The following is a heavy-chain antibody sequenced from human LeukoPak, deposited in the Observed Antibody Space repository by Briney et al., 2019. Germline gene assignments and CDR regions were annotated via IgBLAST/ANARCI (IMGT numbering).Heavy chain of an antibody. D-gene: IGHD2-21*02. Sequence: TGGSLRLSCAASGFTFSSYRINWVRQAPGKGLEWASSISSSSHIYYADSVKGRFTISRDNAKNSLYLQMNSLRAEDTAVYYCARERGDGGNSYYFDYWGQGTLVTVSS. J-gene: IGHJ4*02. CDR3: ARERGDGGNSYYFDY. V-gene: IGHV3-21*01. CDR1: GFTFSSYR. CDR2: ISSSSHI.